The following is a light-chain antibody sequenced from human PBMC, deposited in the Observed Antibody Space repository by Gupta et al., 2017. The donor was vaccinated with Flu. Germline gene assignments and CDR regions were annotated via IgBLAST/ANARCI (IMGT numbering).Light chain of an antibody. CDR1: SSNIGAGYD. Sequence: TISCTGSSSNIGAGYDVHWYQQLPGTAPKLLIYGNTNRPSGVPDRFSGSKSGTSASLAITGLQAEDEADYYCQAYDSSLSALYVFGTGTKVTVL. J-gene: IGLJ1*01. CDR2: GNT. CDR3: QAYDSSLSALYV. V-gene: IGLV1-40*01.